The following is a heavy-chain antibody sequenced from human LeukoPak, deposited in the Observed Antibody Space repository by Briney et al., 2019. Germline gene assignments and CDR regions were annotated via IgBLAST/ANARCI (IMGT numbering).Heavy chain of an antibody. CDR3: ARDSHSNLNRRYYYYMDV. D-gene: IGHD4-11*01. V-gene: IGHV1-8*01. Sequence: GASVKVACKASGYTFANFDINWVRQAPGQGLEWMGRMSPNSRNTGYAQKFQGRVTMTTNTSISTAYLELSSLRSEDTAVYYCARDSHSNLNRRYYYYMDVWGKGTTIIVSS. CDR2: MSPNSRNT. CDR1: GYTFANFD. J-gene: IGHJ6*03.